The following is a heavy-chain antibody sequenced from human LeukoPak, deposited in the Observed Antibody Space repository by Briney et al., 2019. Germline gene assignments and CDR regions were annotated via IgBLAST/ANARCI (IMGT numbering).Heavy chain of an antibody. J-gene: IGHJ3*02. CDR3: ARGETEETGTRPDAFDI. D-gene: IGHD6-13*01. V-gene: IGHV1-2*02. CDR1: GYTFTGYY. Sequence: ASVKVSCKASGYTFTGYYMHWVRQAPGQGLEWMGWINPNSGETKYAQKFQGRVTMTRDTSISTAYMELTRLRSDDSAVYYCARGETEETGTRPDAFDIWGQGTMVTVSS. CDR2: INPNSGET.